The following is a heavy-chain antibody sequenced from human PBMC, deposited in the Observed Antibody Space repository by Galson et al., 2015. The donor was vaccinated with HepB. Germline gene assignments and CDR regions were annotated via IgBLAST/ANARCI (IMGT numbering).Heavy chain of an antibody. V-gene: IGHV1-2*02. J-gene: IGHJ4*02. CDR2: VNPNTAGT. Sequence: SVKVSCKTSGYTFTGYYIHWVRQAPGQGLEWMGWVNPNTAGTNYAQKFQGRVTMTWDTSTVTAYTDLSSLRSDDTAVYYCAREGSGYHDFWGQGTLVTVSS. CDR3: AREGSGYHDF. D-gene: IGHD3-22*01. CDR1: GYTFTGYY.